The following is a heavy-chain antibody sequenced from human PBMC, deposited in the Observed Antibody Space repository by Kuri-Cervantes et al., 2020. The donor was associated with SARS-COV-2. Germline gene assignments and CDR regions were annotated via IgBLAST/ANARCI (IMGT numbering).Heavy chain of an antibody. CDR1: GYTFTSYD. CDR3: ARVSPGVVPAAQYYFDY. V-gene: IGHV1-69*13. CDR2: IIPIFGTA. Sequence: SVKVSCKASGYTFTSYDINWVRQATGQGLEWMGGIIPIFGTANYAQKFQGRVTITADESTSTAYMELSSLRSEDTAVYYCARVSPGVVPAAQYYFDYWGQGTLVTVSS. J-gene: IGHJ4*02. D-gene: IGHD2-2*01.